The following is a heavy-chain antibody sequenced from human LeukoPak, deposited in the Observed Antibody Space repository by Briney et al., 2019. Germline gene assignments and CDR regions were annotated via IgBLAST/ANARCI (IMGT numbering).Heavy chain of an antibody. CDR3: VRKLSGSNPFDS. J-gene: IGHJ4*02. V-gene: IGHV3-53*01. CDR1: GFTVSNYY. D-gene: IGHD1-26*01. Sequence: GGSLRLSCAVSGFTVSNYYMSWVRQAPGKGLEWVSIIYSGGTKYYADSVKGRFTISRDNSKNTLYLQVNSLRVEDTAVYYCVRKLSGSNPFDSWGQGTLVTVSS. CDR2: IYSGGTK.